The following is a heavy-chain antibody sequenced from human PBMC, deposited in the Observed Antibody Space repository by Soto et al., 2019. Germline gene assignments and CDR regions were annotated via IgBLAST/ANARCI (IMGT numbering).Heavy chain of an antibody. CDR3: ARQGGAFDI. V-gene: IGHV4-39*01. J-gene: IGHJ3*02. D-gene: IGHD3-16*01. Sequence: SETLSLTCTVSGGSISSSSYYWGWIRQPPGKGLELIGSIYYSGSTYYNPSLKSRVTISVDTSKNQFSLKLSSGTAADTAVYYCARQGGAFDIWGRGTRVTVSS. CDR1: GGSISSSSYY. CDR2: IYYSGST.